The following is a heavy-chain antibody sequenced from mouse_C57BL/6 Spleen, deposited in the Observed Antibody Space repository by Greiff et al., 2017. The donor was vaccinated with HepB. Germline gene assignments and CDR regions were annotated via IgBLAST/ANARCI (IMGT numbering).Heavy chain of an antibody. J-gene: IGHJ4*01. CDR2: INPNNGGT. CDR3: ARNDGYYGYAMDY. D-gene: IGHD2-3*01. Sequence: EVQLQQSGPELVKPGASVKISCKTSGYTFTDYYMNWVKQSHGKSLEWIGDINPNNGGTSYNQKFKGKATLTVDKSSSTAYMELRSLTSEDSAVYYCARNDGYYGYAMDYWGQGTSVTVSS. CDR1: GYTFTDYY. V-gene: IGHV1-26*01.